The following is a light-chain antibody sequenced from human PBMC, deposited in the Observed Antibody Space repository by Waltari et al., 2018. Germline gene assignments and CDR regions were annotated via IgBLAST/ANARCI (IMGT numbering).Light chain of an antibody. J-gene: IGLJ2*01. V-gene: IGLV2-14*03. Sequence: QSALTQPASVSGSPGQSITISCTGTSRDAGGYNYVSWYQQHPGKAPKLMIYDVSDRPSGVSSRFSGSKYGNTASLIISGLQAEDEADYYCSSYTGSSTLVVFGGGTKLTVL. CDR2: DVS. CDR1: SRDAGGYNY. CDR3: SSYTGSSTLVV.